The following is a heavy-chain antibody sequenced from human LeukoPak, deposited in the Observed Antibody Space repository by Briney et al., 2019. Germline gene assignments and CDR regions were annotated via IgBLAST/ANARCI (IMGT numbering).Heavy chain of an antibody. CDR1: GSTFSNYA. D-gene: IGHD2-2*02. J-gene: IGHJ4*02. CDR2: IPGSGGST. Sequence: PGGSLRLSCAASGSTFSNYAMSWVRQAPGKGLEWVSVIPGSGGSTFYADSVKGRFTISRDNSMNTLYLQMNSLRAEDTAIYYCAKDLSGSAYTGLDYWGQGTLVTVSS. CDR3: AKDLSGSAYTGLDY. V-gene: IGHV3-23*01.